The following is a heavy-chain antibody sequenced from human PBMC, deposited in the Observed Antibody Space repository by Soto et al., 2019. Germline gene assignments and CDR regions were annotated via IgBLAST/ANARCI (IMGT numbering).Heavy chain of an antibody. CDR3: ARVLVGYCSGGSCYSGYYYYGMDV. CDR1: GGSISSYY. J-gene: IGHJ6*02. CDR2: IYYSGST. D-gene: IGHD2-15*01. V-gene: IGHV4-59*01. Sequence: SETLSLTCTVSGGSISSYYWSWIRQPPGKGLEWIGYIYYSGSTNYNPSLKSRVTISVDTSKNQFSLKLSSVTAADTAVYYCARVLVGYCSGGSCYSGYYYYGMDVWGQGTTVTVS.